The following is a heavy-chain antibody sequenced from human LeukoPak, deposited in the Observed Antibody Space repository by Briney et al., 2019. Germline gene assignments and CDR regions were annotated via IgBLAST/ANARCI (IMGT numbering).Heavy chain of an antibody. D-gene: IGHD4-17*01. CDR1: GFTFSSYS. CDR2: ISSSSSYI. V-gene: IGHV3-21*01. Sequence: GGSPRLSCAASGFTFSSYSMNWVRQAPGKGLEWVSSISSSSSYIYYADSVKGRFTISRDNAKNSLYLQMNSLRAEDTAVYYCARDDVYGDYNWFDPWGQGTLVTVSS. J-gene: IGHJ5*02. CDR3: ARDDVYGDYNWFDP.